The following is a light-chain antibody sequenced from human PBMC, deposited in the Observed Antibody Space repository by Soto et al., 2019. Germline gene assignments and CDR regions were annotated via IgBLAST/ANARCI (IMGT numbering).Light chain of an antibody. CDR1: QSVSSSY. Sequence: EIVLTQSPGTLSLSPGERATLSCRASQSVSSSYLAWYQQKPGQAPRLLIYGASTRATGIPARFSGSGSGTGFTLTISSLEPEDFAVYYCQQRNNWPITFGQGTRLEIK. J-gene: IGKJ5*01. CDR2: GAS. CDR3: QQRNNWPIT. V-gene: IGKV3D-20*02.